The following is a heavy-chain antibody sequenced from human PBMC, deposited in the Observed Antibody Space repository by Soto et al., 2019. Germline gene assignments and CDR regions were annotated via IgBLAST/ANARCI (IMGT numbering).Heavy chain of an antibody. J-gene: IGHJ4*02. Sequence: QVQLVESGGGVVQPGRSLRLSCAASGFTFSSYAMHWVRQAPGKGLEWVSLISYDGSNKYYADSVKGRFTISRDNSKNTLYLQMNSLRAEDTAVYYCARAYDSTMNDFDYWGQGTLVTVSS. CDR3: ARAYDSTMNDFDY. CDR1: GFTFSSYA. V-gene: IGHV3-30-3*01. D-gene: IGHD3-22*01. CDR2: ISYDGSNK.